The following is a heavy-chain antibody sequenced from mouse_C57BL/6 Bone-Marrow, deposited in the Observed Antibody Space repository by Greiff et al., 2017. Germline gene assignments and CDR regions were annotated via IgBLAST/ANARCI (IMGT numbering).Heavy chain of an antibody. CDR1: GYTFTSYW. CDR3: ARGGLRRRRRVVWDY. Sequence: QVQLQQPGAELVKPGASVKLSCKASGYTFTSYWMQWVKQRPGQGLEWIGEIDPSDSYTTSNQKFKGKATLTVDTSSSTAYMQLSSLTSEDSAVYYGARGGLRRRRRVVWDYWGQGTTLTVSS. V-gene: IGHV1-50*01. D-gene: IGHD2-2*01. J-gene: IGHJ2*01. CDR2: IDPSDSYT.